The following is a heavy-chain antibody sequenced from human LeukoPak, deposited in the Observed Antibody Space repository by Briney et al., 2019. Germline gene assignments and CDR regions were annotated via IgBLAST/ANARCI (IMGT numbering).Heavy chain of an antibody. V-gene: IGHV4-34*01. CDR1: GGSFSGYY. J-gene: IGHJ6*03. Sequence: PSETLSLTCAVYGGSFSGYYWSWIRQPPGNGLEWIGSIYYSGSTYYNPSLKSRVTISVDTSKNQFSLKLSSVTAADTAVYYCARLYSSSPYYYYYYMDVWGKGTTVTVSS. CDR3: ARLYSSSPYYYYYYMDV. CDR2: IYYSGST. D-gene: IGHD6-13*01.